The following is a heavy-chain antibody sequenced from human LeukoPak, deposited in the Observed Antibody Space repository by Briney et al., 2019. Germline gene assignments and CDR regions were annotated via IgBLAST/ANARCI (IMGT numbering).Heavy chain of an antibody. CDR2: IIPIFGTT. Sequence: SVKVSCKASGGTFSSYAINWVRQAPGQGLEWMGGIIPIFGTTNYAQKFQGRVTITADESTSTAYMELSSLRSEDTAVYFCARTTTVVTEHFQHWGQGTLVTVSS. CDR1: GGTFSSYA. CDR3: ARTTTVVTEHFQH. J-gene: IGHJ1*01. V-gene: IGHV1-69*13. D-gene: IGHD4-23*01.